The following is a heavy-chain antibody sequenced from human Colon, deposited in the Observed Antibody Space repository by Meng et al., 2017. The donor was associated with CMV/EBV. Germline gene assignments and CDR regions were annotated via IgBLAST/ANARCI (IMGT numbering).Heavy chain of an antibody. CDR2: ITTSGRYI. Sequence: GGSLRLSCAASGFSFPDYTMNWVRQAPGKGLEWVSSITTSGRYIYYSDSVQGRFTISRDDAKTSLYLQMDSLRAEDTAVYYCVKYCGADCLYGMDLWGQGTTVTVSS. J-gene: IGHJ6*02. V-gene: IGHV3-21*06. CDR1: GFSFPDYT. CDR3: VKYCGADCLYGMDL. D-gene: IGHD2-21*01.